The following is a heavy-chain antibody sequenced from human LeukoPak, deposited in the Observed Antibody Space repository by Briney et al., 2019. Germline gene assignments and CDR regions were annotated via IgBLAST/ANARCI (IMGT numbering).Heavy chain of an antibody. D-gene: IGHD3/OR15-3a*01. J-gene: IGHJ4*02. V-gene: IGHV4-30-4*01. CDR2: IYYSGST. Sequence: SKTLSLTCTVSGGSISSGDYYWSWIRQPPGKGLEWIGYIYYSGSTYYNPSLKSRVTISVDTSKNQFSLKLSSVTAADTAVYYCASLMIFGGKVDYWGQGTLVTVSS. CDR1: GGSISSGDYY. CDR3: ASLMIFGGKVDY.